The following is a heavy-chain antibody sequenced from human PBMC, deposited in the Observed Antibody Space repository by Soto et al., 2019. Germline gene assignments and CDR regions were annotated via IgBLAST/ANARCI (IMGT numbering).Heavy chain of an antibody. J-gene: IGHJ5*02. CDR3: TSDTFGLRDT. D-gene: IGHD3-16*01. CDR2: INPAGTIT. CDR1: GFPFSHYW. Sequence: GGSLRLSCAASGFPFSHYWMHWVRQTPGKGLVWVSRINPAGTITNYADSVEGRFTISRDNADSALFLQMNSLSAEDTAIYYCTSDTFGLRDTWGQGTLVTASS. V-gene: IGHV3-74*01.